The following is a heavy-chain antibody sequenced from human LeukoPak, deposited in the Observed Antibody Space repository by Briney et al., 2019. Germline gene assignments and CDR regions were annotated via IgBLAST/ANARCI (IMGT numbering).Heavy chain of an antibody. V-gene: IGHV3-53*01. CDR3: ASNQDYGDYALDY. D-gene: IGHD4-17*01. CDR2: IYSGGST. J-gene: IGHJ4*02. Sequence: GGSLRLSCAASGFTFSSNYMSWVRQAPGKGLEWVSVIYSGGSTYYADSAKGRFTISRDNSKNTLYLQMNSLRAEDTAVYYCASNQDYGDYALDYWGQGTLVTVSS. CDR1: GFTFSSNY.